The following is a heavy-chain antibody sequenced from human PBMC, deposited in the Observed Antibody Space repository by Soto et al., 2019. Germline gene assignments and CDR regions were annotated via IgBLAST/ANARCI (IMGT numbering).Heavy chain of an antibody. CDR3: ARERHSGNYGMDV. CDR2: IYYSGST. Sequence: PSETLSLTCTVSGGSISSYYWSWIRQPPGKGLEWIGYIYYSGSTNYNPSLKSRVNISVDTSKNQVSLNLNSVTAADTAVYYCARERHSGNYGMDVWGLGTTVTVSS. V-gene: IGHV4-59*01. D-gene: IGHD6-19*01. CDR1: GGSISSYY. J-gene: IGHJ6*02.